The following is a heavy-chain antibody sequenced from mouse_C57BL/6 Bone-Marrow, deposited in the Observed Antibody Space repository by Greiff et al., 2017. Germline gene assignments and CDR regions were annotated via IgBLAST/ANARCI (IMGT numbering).Heavy chain of an antibody. CDR2: ISYDGSN. D-gene: IGHD2-3*01. Sequence: DVQLQESGPGLVKPSQSLSLTCSVTGYSITSGYYWNWIRQFPGNKLEWMGYISYDGSNNYNPSLKNRISITRDTSKNQFFLKLNSVTTEDTATYYCARYDGYFGYWGQGTTLTVSS. CDR1: GYSITSGYY. J-gene: IGHJ2*01. V-gene: IGHV3-6*01. CDR3: ARYDGYFGY.